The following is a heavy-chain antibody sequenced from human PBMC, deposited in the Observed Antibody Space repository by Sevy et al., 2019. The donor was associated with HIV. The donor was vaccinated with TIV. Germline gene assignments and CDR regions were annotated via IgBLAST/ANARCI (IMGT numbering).Heavy chain of an antibody. D-gene: IGHD3-3*01. V-gene: IGHV4-59*01. J-gene: IGHJ6*03. CDR3: ARGLITYYDFWSAYYTSYYYYYYMDV. Sequence: SETLSLTCTVSGGSISSYYWSWIRRPPGKGLEWIGCRYYSGSTNDNPSLKSRVTISVDTSKNQFSLKLSSVTAADTAVSYCARGLITYYDFWSAYYTSYYYYYYMDVWGKGTTVTVSS. CDR2: RYYSGST. CDR1: GGSISSYY.